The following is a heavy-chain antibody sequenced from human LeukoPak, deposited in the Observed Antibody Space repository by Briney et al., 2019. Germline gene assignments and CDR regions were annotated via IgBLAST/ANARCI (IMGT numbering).Heavy chain of an antibody. CDR3: ARFPSGYTPNANYYYYGMDV. J-gene: IGHJ6*02. CDR1: GGTFSRYA. CDR2: IISFIGIV. Sequence: SVKVSCKAAGGTFSRYAISWVRQAPGQGLEWMGRIISFIGIVNYAQKFQGRVTISADKSTSTAYMELSSLRSEDTAVYYCARFPSGYTPNANYYYYGMDVWGQGTTVTVSS. D-gene: IGHD5-12*01. V-gene: IGHV1-69*04.